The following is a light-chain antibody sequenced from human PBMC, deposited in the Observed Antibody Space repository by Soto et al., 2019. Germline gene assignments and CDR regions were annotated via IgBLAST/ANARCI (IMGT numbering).Light chain of an antibody. CDR2: AAS. J-gene: IGKJ3*01. CDR1: QGISSY. Sequence: AIRMTQSPSSFSASTGDRVTITCRASQGISSYLAWYQQKPGKAPKLLIYAASTLQSGVPSRFSGSGSGTDFTLTLSCLQSEDFATYYCQQYYSSPFTFGPGTKVDIK. CDR3: QQYYSSPFT. V-gene: IGKV1-8*01.